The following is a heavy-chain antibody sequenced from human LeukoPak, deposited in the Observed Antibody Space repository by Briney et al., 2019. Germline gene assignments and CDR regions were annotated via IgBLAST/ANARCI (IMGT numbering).Heavy chain of an antibody. CDR2: INHSGST. V-gene: IGHV4-34*01. J-gene: IGHJ4*02. Sequence: SETLSLTCAVYGGSFSGYYWNWIRQSPGKGLEWIGKINHSGSTNYNPSLKSRVTILVDTSKNQFSLKLSSVTAADTAVYYCARVGATMVRGVIGPDYWGQGTLVTVSS. D-gene: IGHD3-10*01. CDR1: GGSFSGYY. CDR3: ARVGATMVRGVIGPDY.